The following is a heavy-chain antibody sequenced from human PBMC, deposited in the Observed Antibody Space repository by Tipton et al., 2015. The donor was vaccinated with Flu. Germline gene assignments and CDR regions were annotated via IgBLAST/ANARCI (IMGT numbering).Heavy chain of an antibody. CDR3: ARRGRTVRDAFDI. CDR2: IYSSGST. Sequence: TLSLTCTVSGDSISSYYWSWIRQPPGKRLEWIGYIYSSGSTDYNPSLRSRVTLSPDTSKNQFSLRLTSVTAADTAVYYCARRGRTVRDAFDIWGQGTMVTVSS. D-gene: IGHD3-10*01. J-gene: IGHJ3*02. CDR1: GDSISSYY. V-gene: IGHV4-4*08.